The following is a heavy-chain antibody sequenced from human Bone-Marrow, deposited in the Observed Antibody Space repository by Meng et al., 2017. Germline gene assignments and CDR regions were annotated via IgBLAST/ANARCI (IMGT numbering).Heavy chain of an antibody. V-gene: IGHV1-2*06. CDR3: ARDLLGSPWFGELLYLETYYGMDV. D-gene: IGHD3-10*01. CDR2: INPNRGGT. J-gene: IGHJ6*02. CDR1: GYTFTGYY. Sequence: ASVKVSCKASGYTFTGYYMHWVRQAPGQGLEWMGRINPNRGGTNYAQKLQGRVTMTTDTSTSTAYMELRSLRSDDTAVYYCARDLLGSPWFGELLYLETYYGMDVWGQGTTVTVSS.